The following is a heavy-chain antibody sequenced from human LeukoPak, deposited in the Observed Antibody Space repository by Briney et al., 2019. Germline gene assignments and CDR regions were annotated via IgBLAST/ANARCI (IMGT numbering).Heavy chain of an antibody. CDR3: ARGQGDYDFWSGYYTTLYYFDY. J-gene: IGHJ4*02. CDR2: INPNSGGT. CDR1: GYTFTGYY. D-gene: IGHD3-3*01. Sequence: AVTVSFKASGYTFTGYYMHWVRQAPGQGLEWMGWINPNSGGTNYAQKFQGRVTMTRDTAISTAYMELSRLRSDDTAVYYCARGQGDYDFWSGYYTTLYYFDYWGQGTLVTVSS. V-gene: IGHV1-2*02.